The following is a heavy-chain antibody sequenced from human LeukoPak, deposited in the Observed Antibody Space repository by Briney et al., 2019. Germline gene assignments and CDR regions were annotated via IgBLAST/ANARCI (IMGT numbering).Heavy chain of an antibody. V-gene: IGHV4-30-2*01. CDR3: ARGGLVGGMDV. J-gene: IGHJ6*02. CDR2: IYHSGST. Sequence: MASETLSLTCAVSGGSISSGGYSWSWIRQPPGKGLEWIGYIYHSGSTYYNPSLKSRVTISVDRSKNQFSLKLSSVTAADTAVYYCARGGLVGGMDVWGQGTTVTVSS. CDR1: GGSISSGGYS. D-gene: IGHD1-26*01.